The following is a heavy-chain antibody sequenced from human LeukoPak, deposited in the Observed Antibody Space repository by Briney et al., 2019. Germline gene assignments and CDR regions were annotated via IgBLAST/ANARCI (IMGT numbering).Heavy chain of an antibody. V-gene: IGHV4-39*07. CDR1: GGSISSYY. CDR3: ARAQNLDY. CDR2: IYYSGST. J-gene: IGHJ4*02. Sequence: SETLSLTCTVSGGSISSYYWGWIRQPPGKGLEWIGSIYYSGSTYYNPSLKSRVTISVDTSKNQFSLKLNSVTAADTAVYYCARAQNLDYWGQGTLVTVSS.